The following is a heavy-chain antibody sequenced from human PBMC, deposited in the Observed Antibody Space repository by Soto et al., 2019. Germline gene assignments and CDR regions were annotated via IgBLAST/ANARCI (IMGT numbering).Heavy chain of an antibody. CDR1: GDSVSSNSAA. V-gene: IGHV6-1*01. CDR3: ARVTRGIAAAGTGYYCYYMDV. D-gene: IGHD6-13*01. CDR2: TYYRSKWYN. Sequence: SQTLSLTCAISGDSVSSNSAAWNWIRQSPSRGLEWLGRTYYRSKWYNDYAVSVKSRITINPDTSKNQFSLQLNSVTPEDTAVYYCARVTRGIAAAGTGYYCYYMDVWGKGNTVTVSS. J-gene: IGHJ6*03.